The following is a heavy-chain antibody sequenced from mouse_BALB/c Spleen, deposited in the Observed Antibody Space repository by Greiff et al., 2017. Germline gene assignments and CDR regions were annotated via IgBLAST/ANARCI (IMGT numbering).Heavy chain of an antibody. V-gene: IGHV5-6-2*01. CDR1: GFTFSSYY. CDR2: INSNGGST. CDR3: ARRGANWVFAD. D-gene: IGHD4-1*01. Sequence: EVQVVESGGGLVKLGGSLKLSCAASGFTFSSYYMSWVRQTPEKRLELVAAINSNGGSTYYPDTVKGRFTISRDNAKNTLYLQMSSLKSEDTALYYCARRGANWVFADWGQGTLVTVSA. J-gene: IGHJ3*01.